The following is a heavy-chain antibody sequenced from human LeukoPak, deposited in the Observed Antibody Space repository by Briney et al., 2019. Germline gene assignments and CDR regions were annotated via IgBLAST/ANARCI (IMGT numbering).Heavy chain of an antibody. CDR1: GGSVNSGTSY. J-gene: IGHJ4*02. Sequence: SETLSLTCTVSGGSVNSGTSYWSWIRQPPGKGLEYIGYIYYSGSTNYNPSLKSRVTISVDTSKDQFSLKLSSVTAADTAVYYCASVNSASADSWGQGTLVTVSS. D-gene: IGHD6-25*01. CDR2: IYYSGST. V-gene: IGHV4-61*01. CDR3: ASVNSASADS.